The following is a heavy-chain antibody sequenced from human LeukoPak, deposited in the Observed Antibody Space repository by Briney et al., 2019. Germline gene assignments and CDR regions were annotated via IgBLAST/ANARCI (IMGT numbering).Heavy chain of an antibody. CDR2: IYYSGST. D-gene: IGHD3-10*01. V-gene: IGHV4-39*07. CDR1: GGSISSSSYY. J-gene: IGHJ4*02. Sequence: SETPSLTCTVSGGSISSSSYYWGWIRQPPGKGLEWIGSIYYSGSTYYNPSLKSRVTISVDTSKNQFSLKLSSVTAADTAVYYCAREILYYYGSGSGGGAFDYWGQGTLVTVSS. CDR3: AREILYYYGSGSGGGAFDY.